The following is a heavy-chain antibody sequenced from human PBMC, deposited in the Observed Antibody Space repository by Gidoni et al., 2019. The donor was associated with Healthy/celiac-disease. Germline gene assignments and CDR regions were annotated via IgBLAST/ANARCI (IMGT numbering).Heavy chain of an antibody. D-gene: IGHD4-4*01. CDR3: ARVPDEAVTTLRFDY. CDR1: GYPFTSYG. CDR2: ISAYNGNT. J-gene: IGHJ4*02. Sequence: QVQLVQSGAEVKKPGASVTVSCKASGYPFTSYGISWVRQAPGQGLEWMGWISAYNGNTNYAQKLQGRVTMTTDTSTSTAYMELRSLRSDDTAVYYCARVPDEAVTTLRFDYWGQGTLVTVSS. V-gene: IGHV1-18*01.